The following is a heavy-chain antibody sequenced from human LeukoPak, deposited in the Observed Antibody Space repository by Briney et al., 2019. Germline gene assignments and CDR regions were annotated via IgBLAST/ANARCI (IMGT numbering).Heavy chain of an antibody. D-gene: IGHD6-13*01. J-gene: IGHJ4*02. Sequence: PGRSLRLSCAASGFTFSSYGMHWVRQAPGKGLEWVAVIWYDGSNKYYAGSVKGRFTISRDNSKNTLYLQMNSLRAEDTAVYYCARDGALAAADYWGQGTLVTVSS. V-gene: IGHV3-33*01. CDR1: GFTFSSYG. CDR2: IWYDGSNK. CDR3: ARDGALAAADY.